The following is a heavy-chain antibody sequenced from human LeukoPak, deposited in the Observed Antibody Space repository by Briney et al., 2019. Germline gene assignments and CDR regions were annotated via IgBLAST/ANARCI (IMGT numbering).Heavy chain of an antibody. Sequence: GGSLRLSCAASGFTFSSYEMNWVRQAPGKGLEWVSYISSSGSTIYYADSVKGRFTISRDNAKNSLYLQMNSLRAEDTAVYYCARDGGFGYIGYWGQGTLVTVSS. V-gene: IGHV3-48*03. CDR1: GFTFSSYE. CDR3: ARDGGFGYIGY. J-gene: IGHJ4*02. D-gene: IGHD3-16*01. CDR2: ISSSGSTI.